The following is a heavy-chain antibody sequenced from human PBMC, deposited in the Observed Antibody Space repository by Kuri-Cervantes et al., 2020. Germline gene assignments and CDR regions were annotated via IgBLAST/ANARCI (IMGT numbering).Heavy chain of an antibody. D-gene: IGHD3-22*01. J-gene: IGHJ4*02. Sequence: GGSLRLSCAASGFTFSSYSMNWVRQAPGKGLEWVSSISSSSSYVYYADSVKGRFTISRDNAKNSLYLQMNSLRAEDTAVYYCARDKGIYDPSGVRGYYFDYWGQGTLVTVSS. CDR3: ARDKGIYDPSGVRGYYFDY. CDR1: GFTFSSYS. CDR2: ISSSSSYV. V-gene: IGHV3-21*04.